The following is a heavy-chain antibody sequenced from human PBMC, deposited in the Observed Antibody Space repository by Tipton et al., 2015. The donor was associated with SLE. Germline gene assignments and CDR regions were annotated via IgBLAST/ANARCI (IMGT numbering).Heavy chain of an antibody. CDR2: IYYSGST. J-gene: IGHJ6*03. V-gene: IGHV4-59*01. CDR1: GGSISSYY. Sequence: LRLSCTVSGGSISSYYWSWIRQPPGKGLEWIGYIYYSGSTNYNPSLKSRVTISVDTSKNQFSLKLSSVTAADTAVYYCARGYYYYMDVCGKGTTVTVSS. CDR3: ARGYYYYMDV.